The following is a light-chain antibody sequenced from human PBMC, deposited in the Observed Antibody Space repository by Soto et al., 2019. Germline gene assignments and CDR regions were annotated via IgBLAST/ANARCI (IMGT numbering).Light chain of an antibody. CDR1: QTISSW. CDR2: AAS. J-gene: IGKJ5*01. CDR3: QQAPRFPVS. Sequence: DIPMTRSASTLSRSMGARVTITRRASQTISSWLAWYQQKPGKAPKLLIYAASILQSGVPSRFRGSGSGTDVTLTISNLPPEDFATYYCQQAPRFPVSFGQGTRLDIK. V-gene: IGKV1-12*01.